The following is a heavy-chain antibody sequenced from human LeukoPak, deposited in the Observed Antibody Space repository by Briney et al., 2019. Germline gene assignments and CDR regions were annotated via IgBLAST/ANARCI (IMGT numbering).Heavy chain of an antibody. J-gene: IGHJ4*02. D-gene: IGHD5-12*01. V-gene: IGHV4-4*09. CDR2: IYTSGST. Sequence: SETLSLTCTVSGGSISSYYWSWIRQPPGKGLEWIGYIYTSGSTNYNPSLKSRVTISVDTSKNQFSLKLSSVTAADTAVCYCARHGDIVATYFDYWGQGTLVTVSS. CDR1: GGSISSYY. CDR3: ARHGDIVATYFDY.